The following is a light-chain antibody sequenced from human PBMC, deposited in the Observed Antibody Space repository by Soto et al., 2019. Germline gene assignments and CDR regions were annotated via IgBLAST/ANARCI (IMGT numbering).Light chain of an antibody. CDR3: SLYTSENAYV. Sequence: QSALTQPPSVSGSPGQSVTISCTGTSTDFVSYNRVSWYQRPPGTAPKLMIYEVSKRPSGVPDRFSGSKSGNTASLTISGLQAADEADYYCSLYTSENAYVFGTGTKVTAL. CDR1: STDFVSYNR. J-gene: IGLJ1*01. CDR2: EVS. V-gene: IGLV2-18*01.